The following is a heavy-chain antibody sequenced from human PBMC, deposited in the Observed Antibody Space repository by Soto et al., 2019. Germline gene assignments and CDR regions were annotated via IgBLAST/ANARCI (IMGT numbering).Heavy chain of an antibody. Sequence: SETLSLTCTVSGDSMYTYYWTWIRQPPKMGLEWICYINYSGHTDYNPALRGRVAISLDMSENQFSLNVSSVTAADTAVYYCAGMRPGFQGGGMDVWGQGTTVTVSS. CDR1: GDSMYTYY. V-gene: IGHV4-59*03. CDR3: AGMRPGFQGGGMDV. D-gene: IGHD1-1*01. J-gene: IGHJ6*02. CDR2: INYSGHT.